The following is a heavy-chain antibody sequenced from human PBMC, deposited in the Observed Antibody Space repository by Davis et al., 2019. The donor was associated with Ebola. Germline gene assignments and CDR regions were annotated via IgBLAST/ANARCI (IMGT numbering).Heavy chain of an antibody. D-gene: IGHD1-26*01. Sequence: SVPVSCLATRYTYLKYGFTWVRQSPGQGLEWLGRIRTYEGNTNYAQKLQDRVTMTTDTPTTTVFMELRNLRSDDTAVYWCARGEGAPDNWGQGTLVTVSS. CDR2: IRTYEGNT. V-gene: IGHV1-18*04. CDR1: RYTYLKYG. J-gene: IGHJ4*02. CDR3: ARGEGAPDN.